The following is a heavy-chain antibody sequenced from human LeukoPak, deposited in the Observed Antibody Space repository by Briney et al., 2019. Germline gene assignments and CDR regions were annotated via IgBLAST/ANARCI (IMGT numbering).Heavy chain of an antibody. Sequence: ASVKVSRKASGGTFSSYAISWVRQAPGQGLEWMGGIIPIFGTANYAQKFQGRVTITADESTSTAYMELSSLRSEDTAVYYCARAPNIAVAGTYEDYYYYGMDVWGQGTTVTVSS. CDR1: GGTFSSYA. V-gene: IGHV1-69*01. J-gene: IGHJ6*02. D-gene: IGHD6-19*01. CDR2: IIPIFGTA. CDR3: ARAPNIAVAGTYEDYYYYGMDV.